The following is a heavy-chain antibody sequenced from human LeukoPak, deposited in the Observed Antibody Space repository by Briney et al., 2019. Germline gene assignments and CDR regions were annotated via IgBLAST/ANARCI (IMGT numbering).Heavy chain of an antibody. J-gene: IGHJ6*02. D-gene: IGHD3-22*01. CDR3: AGSFDSRGYYYYGMDG. V-gene: IGHV4-59*01. CDR2: VYYSGST. CDR1: GGSISGYY. Sequence: SETLSLTCTVSGGSISGYYGGWIRQPPGKGLEWIGYVYYSGSTGYNPSLKSRVTISVDTSKNQFSLNLSTVTAADTAVYYCAGSFDSRGYYYYGMDGWGQGTTVTVSS.